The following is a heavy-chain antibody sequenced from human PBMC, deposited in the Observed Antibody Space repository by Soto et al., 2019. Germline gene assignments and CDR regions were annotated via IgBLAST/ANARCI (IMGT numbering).Heavy chain of an antibody. CDR1: GGSISSYY. CDR3: ARGLYGSGSYIDY. CDR2: IYYSGST. D-gene: IGHD3-10*01. Sequence: SETLSLTCTVSGGSISSYYWSWIRQPPGRGLEWIGYIYYSGSTDYNPSLKSRVTISVDTSKNQFSLKLSSVTAADTAVYYCARGLYGSGSYIDYWGQGTLVTVSS. V-gene: IGHV4-59*01. J-gene: IGHJ4*02.